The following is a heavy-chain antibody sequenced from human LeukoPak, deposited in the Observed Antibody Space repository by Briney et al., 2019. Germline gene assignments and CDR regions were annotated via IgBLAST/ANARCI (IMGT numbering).Heavy chain of an antibody. CDR1: GFTFSSYS. CDR3: ARDGSIAARQPDV. J-gene: IGHJ6*02. V-gene: IGHV3-48*01. CDR2: ISSSSSTI. Sequence: GGSLRLSCAASGFTFSSYSVNWVRQAPGKGLEWVSYISSSSSTIYYADSVKGRFTISRDNAKNSLYLQMNSLRAEDTAVYYCARDGSIAARQPDVWGQGTTVTVSS. D-gene: IGHD6-6*01.